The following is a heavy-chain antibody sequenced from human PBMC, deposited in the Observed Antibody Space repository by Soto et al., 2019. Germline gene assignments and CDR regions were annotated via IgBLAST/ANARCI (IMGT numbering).Heavy chain of an antibody. CDR1: GGSFSGYY. J-gene: IGHJ5*02. CDR2: INHSGST. CDR3: VRRHVSATGIDWFDP. D-gene: IGHD6-13*01. Sequence: SETLSLTCAVYGGSFSGYYWSWIRQPPGKGLEWIGEINHSGSTNYNPSLKSRVTISVDTSKNQFSLKLSSLRSEDTAVYYCVRRHVSATGIDWFDPWGQGTLVTVSS. V-gene: IGHV4-34*01.